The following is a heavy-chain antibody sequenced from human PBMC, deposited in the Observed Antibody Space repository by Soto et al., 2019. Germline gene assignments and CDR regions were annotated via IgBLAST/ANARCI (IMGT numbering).Heavy chain of an antibody. D-gene: IGHD3-3*01. CDR3: ARGNYDFWSGYYGAGRVLGMDV. CDR2: ISSSSSYI. CDR1: VFTFSSDS. J-gene: IGHJ6*02. Sequence: GGSLRLSCAASVFTFSSDSMNWFRQAPGKGLEWVSSISSSSSYIYYADSVKGRFTISRDNAKNSLYLQMNSLRAEDTAVYYCARGNYDFWSGYYGAGRVLGMDVWGQGTTVTVSS. V-gene: IGHV3-21*01.